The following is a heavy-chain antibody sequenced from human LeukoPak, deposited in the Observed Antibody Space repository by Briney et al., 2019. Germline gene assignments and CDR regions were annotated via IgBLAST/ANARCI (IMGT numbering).Heavy chain of an antibody. CDR2: ISGSGGST. J-gene: IGHJ4*02. CDR1: GFTFSSYA. Sequence: SGGSLRLSCAASGFTFSSYAMSWVRQAPGKGLEWVSAISGSGGSTYYADSVKGRFTISRDNSKSTLFLQMNSLRAEDTAVYYCAKSPTTGPPTRFVYWGQGTLVTVSS. CDR3: AKSPTTGPPTRFVY. V-gene: IGHV3-23*01. D-gene: IGHD1-26*01.